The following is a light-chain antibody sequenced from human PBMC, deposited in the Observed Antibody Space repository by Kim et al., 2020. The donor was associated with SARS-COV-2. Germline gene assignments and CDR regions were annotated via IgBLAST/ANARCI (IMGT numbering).Light chain of an antibody. V-gene: IGKV1-39*01. CDR2: AAS. Sequence: DIQMTQSPSSLSASVGDRVTITCRASQSISSYLNWYQQKPGKAHKLLIYAASSLQSGVPSRFSGSGSGTDFTLTISSLQPEDFATYYCQQSYSTPWTFGGGTKVDIK. CDR1: QSISSY. CDR3: QQSYSTPWT. J-gene: IGKJ4*01.